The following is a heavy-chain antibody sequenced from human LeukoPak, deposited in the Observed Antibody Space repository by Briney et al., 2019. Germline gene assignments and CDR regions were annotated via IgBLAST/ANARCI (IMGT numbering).Heavy chain of an antibody. J-gene: IGHJ3*02. CDR3: ARERIFGVVINGDGIVDAFDI. CDR1: GYTFSSYG. CDR2: ISAYNGNT. Sequence: ASVKVSCKASGYTFSSYGISWVRQAPGQGLEWMGWISAYNGNTNYAQRLQGRVTMTTDTSTSTAYMELRSLTSDDTAVYYCARERIFGVVINGDGIVDAFDIWGQGTMVTVSS. V-gene: IGHV1-18*01. D-gene: IGHD3-3*01.